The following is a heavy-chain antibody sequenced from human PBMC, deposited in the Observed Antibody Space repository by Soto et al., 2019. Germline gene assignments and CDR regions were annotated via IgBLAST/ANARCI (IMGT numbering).Heavy chain of an antibody. J-gene: IGHJ4*02. CDR2: INHSGGT. V-gene: IGHV4-34*01. CDR1: GGSFSGYY. CDR3: ARAPSHPSNLDY. Sequence: SETLSLTCAVYGGSFSGYYWSWIRQPPGKGLEWIGEINHSGGTNYNPSLKSRVTISVDTSKNQFSLKLSSVTAADTAVYYCARAPSHPSNLDYWGQGTLVTVSS.